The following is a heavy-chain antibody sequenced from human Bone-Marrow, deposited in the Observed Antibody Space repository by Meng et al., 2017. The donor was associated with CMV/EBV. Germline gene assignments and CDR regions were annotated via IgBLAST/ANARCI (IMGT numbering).Heavy chain of an antibody. D-gene: IGHD2-2*01. CDR1: GFTFSSYE. Sequence: GESLKISCAASGFTFSSYEMNWVRQAPGKGLEWVSYISSSGSIIYYVDSVKGRFTISRDNAKNSLYLQMNSLRAEDTAVYYCASEIYCSSTSCLDYWGQGTRVTVSS. CDR2: ISSSGSII. V-gene: IGHV3-48*03. J-gene: IGHJ4*02. CDR3: ASEIYCSSTSCLDY.